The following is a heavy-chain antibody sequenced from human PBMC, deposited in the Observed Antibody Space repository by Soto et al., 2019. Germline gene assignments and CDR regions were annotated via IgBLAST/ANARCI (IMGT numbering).Heavy chain of an antibody. Sequence: PGGSLSLSCAAYGFTFSSYSMNWVRQAPGKGMEWVSSISSSSSYIYYADSVKGRFTISRDNAKNSLYLQMNSLRAEDTAVYYCARDRTTSLVDLLDYYYMDVWGKGTTITVSS. CDR1: GFTFSSYS. V-gene: IGHV3-21*01. D-gene: IGHD1-7*01. J-gene: IGHJ6*03. CDR2: ISSSSSYI. CDR3: ARDRTTSLVDLLDYYYMDV.